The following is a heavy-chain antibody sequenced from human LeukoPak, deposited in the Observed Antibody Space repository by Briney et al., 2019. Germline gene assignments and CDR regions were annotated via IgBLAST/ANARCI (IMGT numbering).Heavy chain of an antibody. CDR3: ARDWKTNSFNY. J-gene: IGHJ4*02. CDR1: EFTFTTYG. V-gene: IGHV3-33*01. Sequence: GGSLRLSCAASEFTFTTYGMHWVRQAPGKGLEWVAFIYYDGSNIYYADYVKGRFTISRDISKNTLYLQMDSLRAEDTAIYYCARDWKTNSFNYWGQGTLVTVSS. D-gene: IGHD1-1*01. CDR2: IYYDGSNI.